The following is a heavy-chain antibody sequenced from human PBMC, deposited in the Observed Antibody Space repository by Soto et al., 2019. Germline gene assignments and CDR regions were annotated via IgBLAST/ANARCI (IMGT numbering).Heavy chain of an antibody. V-gene: IGHV3-48*01. CDR1: GFAFSDFT. CDR3: ATPTRRYTYGYPSYYYGMGV. CDR2: ISTSTSTI. Sequence: EVQLVESGGGLVQPGGSLRLSCVASGFAFSDFTMNWVRQAPGKGLEWLSYISTSTSTIYYADSVKGRFTISRDNAKNSLYLQKNSLRAGDKAVYYCATPTRRYTYGYPSYYYGMGVWGQGTTVTVSS. J-gene: IGHJ6*02. D-gene: IGHD5-18*01.